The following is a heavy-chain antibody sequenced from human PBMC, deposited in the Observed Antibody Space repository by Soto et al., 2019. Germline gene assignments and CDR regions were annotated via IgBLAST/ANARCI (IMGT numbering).Heavy chain of an antibody. CDR3: ARTDNVGYYQH. CDR1: GXSLISIYH. D-gene: IGHD3-3*01. CDR2: IFHTGTT. V-gene: IGHV4-38-2*02. J-gene: IGHJ1*01. Sequence: XTLSLVGTVSGXSLISIYHWAWIRQPPGRSLEWIASIFHTGTTYYTPSLKSRVTISVDTSKNQFSLRLSSVTAADSAVYYCARTDNVGYYQHFGQGNLVTVSS.